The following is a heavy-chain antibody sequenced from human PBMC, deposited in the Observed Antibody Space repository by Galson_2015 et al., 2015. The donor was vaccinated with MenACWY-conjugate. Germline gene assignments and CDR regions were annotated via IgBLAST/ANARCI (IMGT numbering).Heavy chain of an antibody. V-gene: IGHV3-23*01. D-gene: IGHD6-19*01. CDR1: GFTFSNFV. Sequence: SLRLSCAASGFTFSNFVMTWVRQAPGKGLEWVSGISGSGDGTYYADSVKGRFTISRDNSISTLYMGMNSLRAEDTAVYYCAKDRSRSGWFRPSFDSWGQGTLVTVSS. J-gene: IGHJ4*02. CDR3: AKDRSRSGWFRPSFDS. CDR2: ISGSGDGT.